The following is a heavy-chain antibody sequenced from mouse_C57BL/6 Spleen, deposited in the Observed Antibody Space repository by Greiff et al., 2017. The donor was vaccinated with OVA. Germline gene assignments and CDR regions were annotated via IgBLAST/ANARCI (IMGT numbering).Heavy chain of an antibody. V-gene: IGHV1-80*01. D-gene: IGHD1-1*01. CDR1: GYAFSSYW. CDR2: IYPGDGDT. J-gene: IGHJ4*01. Sequence: QVQLKESGAELVKPGASVKLSCKASGYAFSSYWMNWVQQRPGKGLEWIGPIYPGDGDTTYNGKFKGKATLTADKSSSTAYMQLSSLTSKDSTVYYCARWGYGSSHSCAMDYWGQGTSVTVSS. CDR3: ARWGYGSSHSCAMDY.